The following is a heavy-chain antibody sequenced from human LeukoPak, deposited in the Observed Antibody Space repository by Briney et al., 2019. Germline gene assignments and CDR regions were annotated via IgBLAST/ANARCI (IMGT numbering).Heavy chain of an antibody. CDR3: ARDWEDFTQNLEWPPYYFDY. J-gene: IGHJ4*02. Sequence: GESLKISCKGSGYSFTSYGISWARQAPGQGLEWMGWISAYNDNTNYAQKLQGRVTMTTDTSTSTAYMELRSLRSDDTAVYYCARDWEDFTQNLEWPPYYFDYWGQGTLVTVSS. V-gene: IGHV1-18*01. CDR2: ISAYNDNT. D-gene: IGHD3-3*01. CDR1: GYSFTSYG.